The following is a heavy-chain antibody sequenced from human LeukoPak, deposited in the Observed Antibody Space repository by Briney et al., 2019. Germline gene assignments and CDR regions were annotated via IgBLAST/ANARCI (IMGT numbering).Heavy chain of an antibody. Sequence: SETLSLTCAVYGGSFSGYYWGWIRQPPGKGLEWIGEINHSGSTNYNPSLKSRVTISVDTSKNQFSLKLSSVTAADTAVYYCARGMVRGVILRRRYFDYWGQGTLVTVFS. CDR3: ARGMVRGVILRRRYFDY. D-gene: IGHD3-10*01. V-gene: IGHV4-34*01. CDR1: GGSFSGYY. CDR2: INHSGST. J-gene: IGHJ4*02.